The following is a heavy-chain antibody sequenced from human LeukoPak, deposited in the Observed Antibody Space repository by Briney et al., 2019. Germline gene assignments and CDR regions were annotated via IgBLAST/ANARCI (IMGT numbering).Heavy chain of an antibody. V-gene: IGHV1-2*02. D-gene: IGHD3-3*01. CDR1: GYTFTGYY. Sequence: ASVKVSCKASGYTFTGYYMHWVRQAPGQGLEWMGWINPNSGGTNYAQKFQGRVTMTRDTSISTAYMELSRLRSDDTAVYYCARVLNGEFWSGLDYWGQGTLVTVSS. CDR3: ARVLNGEFWSGLDY. CDR2: INPNSGGT. J-gene: IGHJ4*02.